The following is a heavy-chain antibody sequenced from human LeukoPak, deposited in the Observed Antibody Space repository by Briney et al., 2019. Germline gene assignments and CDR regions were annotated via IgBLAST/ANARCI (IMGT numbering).Heavy chain of an antibody. CDR3: ARDGLGQWLVTFDY. D-gene: IGHD6-19*01. Sequence: GRSLRLSCAASGFTFSSYAMHWVRQAPGKGLEWVAVISYDGSNKYYADSVRGRFTISRDNSKNTLYLQMNSLRTEDTAVYYCARDGLGQWLVTFDYWGQGTLVTVSS. CDR2: ISYDGSNK. V-gene: IGHV3-30*04. CDR1: GFTFSSYA. J-gene: IGHJ4*02.